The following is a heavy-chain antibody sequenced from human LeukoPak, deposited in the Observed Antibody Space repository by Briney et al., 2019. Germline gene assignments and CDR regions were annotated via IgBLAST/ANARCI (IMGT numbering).Heavy chain of an antibody. CDR1: GFTFSSYS. V-gene: IGHV3-21*01. CDR3: ARAHCSGGSCYSSYFDY. J-gene: IGHJ4*02. D-gene: IGHD2-15*01. CDR2: ISSSSSYI. Sequence: GGSLRLSCAASGFTFSSYSMNWVRQAPGKGLEWVSSISSSSSYIYYADSVKGRFTISRDNAKNSLYLQMNSLRAEDTAVYYCARAHCSGGSCYSSYFDYWGQGTLVTVSS.